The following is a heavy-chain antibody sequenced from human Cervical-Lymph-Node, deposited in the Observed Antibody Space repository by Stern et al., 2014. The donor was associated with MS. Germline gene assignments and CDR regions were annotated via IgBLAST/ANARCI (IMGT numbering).Heavy chain of an antibody. CDR1: GGTFSSYE. Sequence: VQLVESGAEVKKPGSSVKVSCKASGGTFSSYEITWVRQAPGQGLEWMGRDSPYFDSPTCAQKFQYKITIYADDSTNTAYLELNGLKYDDTAIYFCARAYTYYSNSAGYWGQGTLVTVSS. CDR2: DSPYFDSP. V-gene: IGHV1-69*01. D-gene: IGHD3-10*01. CDR3: ARAYTYYSNSAGY. J-gene: IGHJ4*02.